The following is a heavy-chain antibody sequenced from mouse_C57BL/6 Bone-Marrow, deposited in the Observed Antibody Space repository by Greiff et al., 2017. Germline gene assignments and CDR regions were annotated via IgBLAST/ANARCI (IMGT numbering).Heavy chain of an antibody. CDR1: GFNIKDDY. J-gene: IGHJ4*01. CDR3: ARDDYDAMDY. CDR2: INPSNGGT. Sequence: QVHVKQSGAELVRPGASVKLSCTASGFNIKDDYMHWVKQRPGQGLEWIGNINPSNGGTNYNEKFKSKATLTVDKSSSTAYMQLSSLTSEDSAVYYCARDDYDAMDYWGQGTSVTVSS. V-gene: IGHV1-53*01.